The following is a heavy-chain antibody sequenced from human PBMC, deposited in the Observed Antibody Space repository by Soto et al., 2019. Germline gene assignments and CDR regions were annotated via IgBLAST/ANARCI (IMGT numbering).Heavy chain of an antibody. CDR1: GFTFSSYG. V-gene: IGHV3-30*18. J-gene: IGHJ4*02. D-gene: IGHD3-22*01. CDR2: ISYDGSNK. Sequence: GGSLRLSCAASGFTFSSYGMHWVRQAPGKGLEWVAVISYDGSNKYYADSVKGRFTISRDNSKNTLYLQMNSLRAEDTAVYFCAKDGADYYDSSALTYGHWGQGTLVTVSS. CDR3: AKDGADYYDSSALTYGH.